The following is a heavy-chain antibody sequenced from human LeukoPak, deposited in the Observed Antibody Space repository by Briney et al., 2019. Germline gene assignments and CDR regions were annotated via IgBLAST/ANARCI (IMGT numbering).Heavy chain of an antibody. CDR3: AKDIKYYYGSGSNGPSYYFDY. V-gene: IGHV3-30*02. D-gene: IGHD3-10*01. J-gene: IGHJ4*02. CDR1: GFTFSSYG. CDR2: IRYDGSNK. Sequence: GGSLRLSCAASGFTFSSYGMRWVRQAPGKGLEWVAFIRYDGSNKYYADSVKGRFTISRDNSKNTLYLQMNSLRAEDTAVYYCAKDIKYYYGSGSNGPSYYFDYWGQGTLVTVSS.